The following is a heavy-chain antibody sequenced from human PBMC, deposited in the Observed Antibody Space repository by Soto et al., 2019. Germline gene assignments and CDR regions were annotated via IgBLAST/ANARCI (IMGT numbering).Heavy chain of an antibody. CDR3: AKNTHLDYGDYDWFSGIDY. D-gene: IGHD4-17*01. CDR2: ISGSGGST. J-gene: IGHJ4*02. CDR1: GFTFSSYA. Sequence: GGSLRLSCAASGFTFSSYAMSWVRQAPGKGLEWVSAISGSGGSTYYADSVKGRFTISRDNSKNTLYLQMNSLRAEDTAVYYCAKNTHLDYGDYDWFSGIDYWGQGTLVTVSS. V-gene: IGHV3-23*01.